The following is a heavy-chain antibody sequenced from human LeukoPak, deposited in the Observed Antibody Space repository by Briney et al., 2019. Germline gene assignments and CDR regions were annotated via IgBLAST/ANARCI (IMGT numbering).Heavy chain of an antibody. D-gene: IGHD3-22*01. J-gene: IGHJ4*02. Sequence: SETLSLTCTVSGYCISSGYYWGWIRQPPGQGLEWIGSIYHSGSTYYNPSLKSRVTISVDTSKNQFSLKLSSVTAADTAVYYCAKCIGSSGYYIYFDYWGQGTLVTVSS. V-gene: IGHV4-38-2*02. CDR2: IYHSGST. CDR1: GYCISSGYY. CDR3: AKCIGSSGYYIYFDY.